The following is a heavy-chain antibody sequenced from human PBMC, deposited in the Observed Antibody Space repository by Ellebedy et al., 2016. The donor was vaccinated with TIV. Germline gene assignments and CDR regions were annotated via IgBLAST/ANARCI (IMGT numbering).Heavy chain of an antibody. CDR3: ARGSWGGIGEDAFDI. J-gene: IGHJ3*02. CDR1: GGSIYTGGYY. Sequence: SETLSLTXTVSGGSIYTGGYYWSWVRQHPGKGLEWIGYIYYSGSTYYNPSLTSRVTISVDRSKNQFALKLSSVTAADTAVHYCARGSWGGIGEDAFDIWGQGTRVTVYS. CDR2: IYYSGST. D-gene: IGHD3-16*01. V-gene: IGHV4-30-4*08.